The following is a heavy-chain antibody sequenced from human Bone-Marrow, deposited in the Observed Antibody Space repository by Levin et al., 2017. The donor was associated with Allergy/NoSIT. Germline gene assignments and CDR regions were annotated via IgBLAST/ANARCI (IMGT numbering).Heavy chain of an antibody. CDR3: AKVRAAASGTGYFDS. V-gene: IGHV3-9*01. CDR1: GFTFEDYG. D-gene: IGHD1-26*01. CDR2: ITAKSDNI. J-gene: IGHJ4*02. Sequence: SCEASGFTFEDYGMHWVRQVPGKGLQWVSGITAKSDNIGYADSVKGRFTVSRDNAKKSLFLQMNSLRTEDTALYYCAKVRAAASGTGYFDSWGQGAWVTVSS.